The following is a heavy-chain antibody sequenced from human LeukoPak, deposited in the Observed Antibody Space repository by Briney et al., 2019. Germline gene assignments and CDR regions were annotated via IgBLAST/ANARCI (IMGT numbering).Heavy chain of an antibody. CDR2: ISAGGDLT. CDR3: AKDMRQLVLLDAFDI. V-gene: IGHV3-23*01. D-gene: IGHD6-6*01. Sequence: PGGSLRLSCAASRFSFSAYPMGWVRRAPGRGLEWVSGISAGGDLTFHADPVKGRFTISRDNSKNTLYLQMNSLRAEDTAVYYCAKDMRQLVLLDAFDIWGQGTMVTVSS. CDR1: RFSFSAYP. J-gene: IGHJ3*02.